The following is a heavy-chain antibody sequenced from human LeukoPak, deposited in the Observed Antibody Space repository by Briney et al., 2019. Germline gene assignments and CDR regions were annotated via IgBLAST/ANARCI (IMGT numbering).Heavy chain of an antibody. J-gene: IGHJ6*03. Sequence: SETLSLTCTVSGGYISSHYWSWIRQPPGKGLEWIGYIYYSGSTNYNPSLKSRVTISVDTSKNQFSLKLSSVTAADTAVYYCARDKNDFWSGYYRGGYYYYYYMDVWGKGTTVTVSS. D-gene: IGHD3-3*01. CDR2: IYYSGST. CDR3: ARDKNDFWSGYYRGGYYYYYYMDV. CDR1: GGYISSHY. V-gene: IGHV4-59*11.